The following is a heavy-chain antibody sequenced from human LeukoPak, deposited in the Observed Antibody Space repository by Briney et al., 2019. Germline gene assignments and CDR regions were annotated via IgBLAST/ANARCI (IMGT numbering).Heavy chain of an antibody. D-gene: IGHD1-7*01. J-gene: IGHJ4*02. Sequence: PSETLSLTCTVSGGSISSGSYYWSWIRQPAGKGLEWIGRIYTSGSTNYNPSLKSRVTISVDTSKNQFSLKLSSVTAADTALYYCARASNWNYFRALDYCGQGTLVTVSS. CDR2: IYTSGST. CDR3: ARASNWNYFRALDY. V-gene: IGHV4-61*02. CDR1: GGSISSGSYY.